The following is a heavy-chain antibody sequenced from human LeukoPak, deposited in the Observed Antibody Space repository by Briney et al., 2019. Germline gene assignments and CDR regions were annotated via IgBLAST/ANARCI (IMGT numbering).Heavy chain of an antibody. Sequence: PGGSLRLSCAASGFTFSSYGMHWVRQAPGKGLEWVAFIRYDGSNKYYADSVKGRFTISRDNSKNTLYLQMNSLRAEDTAVYYCAKFTTMVRGVAVDYWGQGTLVTVSS. D-gene: IGHD3-10*01. V-gene: IGHV3-30*02. CDR1: GFTFSSYG. CDR2: IRYDGSNK. CDR3: AKFTTMVRGVAVDY. J-gene: IGHJ4*02.